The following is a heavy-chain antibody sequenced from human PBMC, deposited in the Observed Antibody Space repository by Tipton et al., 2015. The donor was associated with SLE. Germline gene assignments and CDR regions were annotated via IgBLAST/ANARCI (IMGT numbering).Heavy chain of an antibody. CDR1: RCSLCSSGYY. Sequence: TLSLTCSVSRCSLCSSGYYWGWIRQSPGKGLEWIGSIYYSWNTYYNPSLKSRVTISLDTSKNQFSLKVNTVTATDTAIYYCAGAYSSSWYYWFDPWGLGTLVTVSS. D-gene: IGHD6-13*01. V-gene: IGHV4-39*01. J-gene: IGHJ5*02. CDR3: AGAYSSSWYYWFDP. CDR2: IYYSWNT.